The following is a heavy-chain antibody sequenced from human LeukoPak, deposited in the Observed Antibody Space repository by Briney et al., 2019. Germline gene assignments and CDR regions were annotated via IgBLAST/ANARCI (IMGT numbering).Heavy chain of an antibody. CDR3: ARVYEAWSGFSQYYFDY. CDR1: GYSFANYW. Sequence: GESLKISCKASGYSFANYWIGWVRKTPGKGLEWMGIIYPDDSDVKYSPSFPGQVTISADRSFNTAYLQWRSLKASDTAMYYCARVYEAWSGFSQYYFDYWGQGTLVTVSS. CDR2: IYPDDSDV. V-gene: IGHV5-51*01. D-gene: IGHD3-3*01. J-gene: IGHJ4*02.